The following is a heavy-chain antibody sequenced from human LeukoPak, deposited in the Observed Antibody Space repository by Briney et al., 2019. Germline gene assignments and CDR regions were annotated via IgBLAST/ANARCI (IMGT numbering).Heavy chain of an antibody. CDR2: IYSDGST. Sequence: PGGSLRLSCAASGFAVSSKYMTWVRHPPGKGMEWVSVIYSDGSTFYADSVKGRFTISRDNAKNTLFLQMNSLKPEDTAVYYCATWNSDWEFAYWGQGTLVSVSS. J-gene: IGHJ4*02. CDR3: ATWNSDWEFAY. CDR1: GFAVSSKY. V-gene: IGHV3-53*05. D-gene: IGHD1/OR15-1a*01.